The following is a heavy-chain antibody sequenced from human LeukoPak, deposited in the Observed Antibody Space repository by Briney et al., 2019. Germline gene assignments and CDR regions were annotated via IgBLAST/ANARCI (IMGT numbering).Heavy chain of an antibody. CDR3: ARDIGYSSGWSFDY. Sequence: VASVKVSCKASGYTFTSYGISWVRQAPGQVLEWMGWISAYNGNTNYAQKLQGRVTMTTDTSTSTAYMELRSLRSDDTAVYYCARDIGYSSGWSFDYWGQGTLVTVSS. CDR2: ISAYNGNT. V-gene: IGHV1-18*01. CDR1: GYTFTSYG. D-gene: IGHD6-19*01. J-gene: IGHJ4*02.